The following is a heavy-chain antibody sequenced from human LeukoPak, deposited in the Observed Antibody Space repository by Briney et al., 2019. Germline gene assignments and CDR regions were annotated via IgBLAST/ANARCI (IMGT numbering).Heavy chain of an antibody. CDR1: GFTFSSYG. V-gene: IGHV3-33*06. CDR2: IWYDGSNK. D-gene: IGHD2-15*01. Sequence: GRSLRLSCAASGFTFSSYGMHWVRQAPGKGLEWVAVIWYDGSNKYYADSVKGRFTISRDNSKNTLYLQMNSLRAEDTAVYYCAKSWRKYCSGGSCYSIDYWGQGTLVTVSS. J-gene: IGHJ4*02. CDR3: AKSWRKYCSGGSCYSIDY.